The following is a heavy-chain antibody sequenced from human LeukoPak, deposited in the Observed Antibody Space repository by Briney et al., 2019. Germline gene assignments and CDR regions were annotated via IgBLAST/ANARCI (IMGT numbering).Heavy chain of an antibody. D-gene: IGHD2-2*01. V-gene: IGHV3-30*02. J-gene: IGHJ3*02. Sequence: PGGSLRLSCAASGFTFSSFGMHWVRQAPGKGLEWVAFISYDGSIKYYADSVKGRFTISRDNSKNTLYLQMNSLRAEDTAVYYCAKDRDIVVVPAALDAFDIWGQGTMVTVSS. CDR2: ISYDGSIK. CDR3: AKDRDIVVVPAALDAFDI. CDR1: GFTFSSFG.